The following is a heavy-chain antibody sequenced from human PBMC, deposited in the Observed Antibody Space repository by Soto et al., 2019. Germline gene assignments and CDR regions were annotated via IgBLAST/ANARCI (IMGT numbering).Heavy chain of an antibody. J-gene: IGHJ4*02. V-gene: IGHV3-30*18. CDR2: ISYDGSNK. Sequence: GGYLSLSCTASGFTFSNCDIHGIRQAPGKGLEWVTVISYDGSNKYYADSVKGRFTISRDNSKNTLYLQMNSLRAEDTAVYYCAKGQTTVVTPFDYWGQGTLVTVSS. CDR1: GFTFSNCD. D-gene: IGHD4-17*01. CDR3: AKGQTTVVTPFDY.